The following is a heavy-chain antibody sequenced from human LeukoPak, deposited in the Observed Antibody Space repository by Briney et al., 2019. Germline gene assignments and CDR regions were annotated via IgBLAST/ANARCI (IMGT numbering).Heavy chain of an antibody. CDR1: GYTFTSYG. J-gene: IGHJ6*03. CDR3: AREGGDARVSYYYMDV. CDR2: ISAYNGNT. V-gene: IGHV1-18*01. Sequence: GASVKVSCKASGYTFTSYGISWVRQAPGQGLEWMGWISAYNGNTNYAQKLQGRVTMTTDTSTSTAYMELRNLRSDDTAVYYCAREGGDARVSYYYMDVWGKGTTVTVSS. D-gene: IGHD1-26*01.